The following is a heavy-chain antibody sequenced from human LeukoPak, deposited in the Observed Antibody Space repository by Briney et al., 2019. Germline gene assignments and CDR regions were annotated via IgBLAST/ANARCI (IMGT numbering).Heavy chain of an antibody. J-gene: IGHJ4*02. Sequence: GSLRLSCAASGFTFSSYATSWVRQAPGKGLEWVSAISGSGGSTYYADPVKGRFTISRDNSKNTLYLQMNSLRAEDTAVYYCAKDNEVVPAAIDYWGQGTPVTVSS. CDR2: ISGSGGST. CDR1: GFTFSSYA. CDR3: AKDNEVVPAAIDY. V-gene: IGHV3-23*01. D-gene: IGHD2-2*01.